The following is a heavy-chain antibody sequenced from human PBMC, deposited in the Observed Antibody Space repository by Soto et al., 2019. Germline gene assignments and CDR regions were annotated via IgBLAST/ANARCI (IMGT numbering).Heavy chain of an antibody. D-gene: IGHD5-12*01. Sequence: PSETLSLTCTVSGGSVSSGSFYWSWIRRPPGKGLEWIGYFYDSGSTNYNPSLRSRVTMSVDTSKNQFSLKLSSVTAADTAVYYCAASAPPATNYYYAMDVWGQRTTVTVSS. V-gene: IGHV4-61*01. CDR3: AASAPPATNYYYAMDV. CDR1: GGSVSSGSFY. CDR2: FYDSGST. J-gene: IGHJ6*02.